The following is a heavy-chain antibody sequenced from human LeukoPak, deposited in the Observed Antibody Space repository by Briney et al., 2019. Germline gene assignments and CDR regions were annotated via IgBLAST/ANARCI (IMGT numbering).Heavy chain of an antibody. Sequence: SETLSLTCAVYGGSFSGYYWSWIRQPPGKGLEWIGEINHSGSTNYNPSLKSRVIISVDTSKNQFSLRLSSVTAADTAVYYCARETITIFGVVTTVDPWGQGTRVTVSS. J-gene: IGHJ5*02. CDR2: INHSGST. CDR1: GGSFSGYY. V-gene: IGHV4-34*01. D-gene: IGHD3-3*01. CDR3: ARETITIFGVVTTVDP.